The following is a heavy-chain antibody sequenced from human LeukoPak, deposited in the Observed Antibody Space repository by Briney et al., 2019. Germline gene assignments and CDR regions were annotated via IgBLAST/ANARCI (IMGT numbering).Heavy chain of an antibody. V-gene: IGHV4-4*02. CDR2: VYHSGST. D-gene: IGHD4-23*01. CDR1: GVSVRSYNY. CDR3: ARGLRTTVVTRAFDI. J-gene: IGHJ3*02. Sequence: SETLSLTSPVSGVSVRSYNYWSGVRQPPGKSLEWLGEVYHSGSTIYNPSLKSRVTISVDTSKNQFSLKLSSVTAADTAVYYCARGLRTTVVTRAFDIWGQGTMVTVSS.